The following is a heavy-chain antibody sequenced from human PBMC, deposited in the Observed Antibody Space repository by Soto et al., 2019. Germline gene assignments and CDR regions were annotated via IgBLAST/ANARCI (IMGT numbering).Heavy chain of an antibody. CDR3: AKAHCSGGSCLFWDPYYFDY. J-gene: IGHJ4*02. CDR1: GFTFDDYA. D-gene: IGHD2-15*01. CDR2: ISWNSGSI. Sequence: GGSLRLSCAASGFTFDDYAMHWVRQAPGKGLEWVSGISWNSGSIGYADSVKGRFTISRDNAKNSLYLQMNSLRAEDTALYYCAKAHCSGGSCLFWDPYYFDYWGQGTLVTVSS. V-gene: IGHV3-9*01.